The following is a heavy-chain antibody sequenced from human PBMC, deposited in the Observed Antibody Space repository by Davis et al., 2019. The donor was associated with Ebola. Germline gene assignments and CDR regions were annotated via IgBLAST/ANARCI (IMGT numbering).Heavy chain of an antibody. Sequence: GGSLRLSCAASGFIFSSYGMHWVRQAPGKGLEWVAVISYDGSNKYYADSVKGRFTISRDNSKNTLYLQMNSLRAEDTAVYYCAKEDYDILTGKYYYYGMDVWGQGTTVTVSS. J-gene: IGHJ6*02. CDR2: ISYDGSNK. CDR1: GFIFSSYG. V-gene: IGHV3-30*18. CDR3: AKEDYDILTGKYYYYGMDV. D-gene: IGHD3-9*01.